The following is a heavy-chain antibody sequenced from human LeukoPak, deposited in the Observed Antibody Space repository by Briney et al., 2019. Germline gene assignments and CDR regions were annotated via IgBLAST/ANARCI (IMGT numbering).Heavy chain of an antibody. D-gene: IGHD3-22*01. Sequence: GGSLRLSCAASGFTLSNYWIHWVRQPPGKGLVWVSRVNSDGRVTTYADSVKGRFTISRDNAKNTLYLQMNSLRGEDTAVYYCVKRRGSLIEGWSFDVWGRGTLVTVS. V-gene: IGHV3-74*01. J-gene: IGHJ2*01. CDR1: GFTLSNYW. CDR2: VNSDGRVT. CDR3: VKRRGSLIEGWSFDV.